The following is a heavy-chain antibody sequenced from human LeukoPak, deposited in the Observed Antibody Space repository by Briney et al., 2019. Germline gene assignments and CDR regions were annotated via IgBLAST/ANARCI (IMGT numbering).Heavy chain of an antibody. J-gene: IGHJ4*02. Sequence: PGGSLRLSCAASGFTFSSYWMSWVRQAPGKGLECVANIKQDGSEKYYVDSVKGRFTISRDNAKNSLYLQMNSLRAEDTAVYYCAREASDYYDSSGYYSFDYWGQGTLVTVSS. CDR1: GFTFSSYW. D-gene: IGHD3-22*01. CDR3: AREASDYYDSSGYYSFDY. CDR2: IKQDGSEK. V-gene: IGHV3-7*01.